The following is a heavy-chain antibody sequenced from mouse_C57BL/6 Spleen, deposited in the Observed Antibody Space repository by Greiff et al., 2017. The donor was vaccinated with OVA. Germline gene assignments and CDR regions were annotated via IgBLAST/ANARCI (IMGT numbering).Heavy chain of an antibody. J-gene: IGHJ2*01. CDR3: ARDHGSSYDYFDY. CDR2: INYDGSST. D-gene: IGHD1-1*01. V-gene: IGHV5-16*01. Sequence: EVKLVESEGGLVQPGSSMKLSCTASGFTFSDYYMAWVRQVPEKGLEWVANINYDGSSTYYLDSLKSRFIISRDNAKNILYLQMSSLKSEDTATYYCARDHGSSYDYFDYWGQGTTLTVSS. CDR1: GFTFSDYY.